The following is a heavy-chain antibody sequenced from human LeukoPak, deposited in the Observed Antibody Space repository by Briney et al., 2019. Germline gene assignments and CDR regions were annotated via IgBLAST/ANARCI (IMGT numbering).Heavy chain of an antibody. CDR3: ARGGEANYYDTSGYYLYYY. D-gene: IGHD3-22*01. V-gene: IGHV1-69*05. CDR2: IIPIFGTT. Sequence: SVKVSCKASGGTFSNYAISWVRQAPGQRLEWMGRIIPIFGTTNYAQKFQGRVTITTDESTSTAYMELSSLRSEDTAVYYCARGGEANYYDTSGYYLYYYWGQGTLVTVSS. CDR1: GGTFSNYA. J-gene: IGHJ4*02.